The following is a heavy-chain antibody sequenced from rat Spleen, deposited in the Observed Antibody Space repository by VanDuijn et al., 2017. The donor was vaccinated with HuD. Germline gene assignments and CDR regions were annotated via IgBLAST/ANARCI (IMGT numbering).Heavy chain of an antibody. CDR1: GVTFVNYW. D-gene: IGHD1-6*01. CDR2: ITNASGRT. J-gene: IGHJ2*01. Sequence: EVQLVESGGGLVQAGGSMKLSCVAWGVTFVNYWRVLIRMAAGKGLEWGAGITNASGRTYYPDSVKGRFTISRDTARNSLYRQMNSLRSEDTATYYCARGGFFRFWGQGVMVTVSS. CDR3: ARGGFFRF. V-gene: IGHV5-31*01.